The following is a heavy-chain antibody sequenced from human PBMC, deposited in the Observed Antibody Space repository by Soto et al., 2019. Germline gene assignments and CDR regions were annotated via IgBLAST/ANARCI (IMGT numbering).Heavy chain of an antibody. CDR2: IFHSGST. CDR3: ARHLEIVGSDNWFDP. CDR1: GGSISASDW. J-gene: IGHJ5*02. V-gene: IGHV4-4*02. Sequence: SETLSLTCTVSGGSISASDWWSWLRQPPGKGLEWIGEIFHSGSTNYNLSFMSRVTISVDTSKNQFSLKLSSVAAADTAIYYCARHLEIVGSDNWFDPWGQGTQVTVSS. D-gene: IGHD1-26*01.